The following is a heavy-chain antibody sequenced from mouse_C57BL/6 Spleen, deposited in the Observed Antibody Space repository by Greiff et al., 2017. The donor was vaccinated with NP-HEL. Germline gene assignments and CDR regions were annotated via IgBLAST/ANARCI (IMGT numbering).Heavy chain of an antibody. CDR3: ARVTGRYFDV. J-gene: IGHJ1*03. D-gene: IGHD4-1*01. CDR1: GYSITSGYY. Sequence: EVKLVESGPGLVKPSQSLSLTCSVTGYSITSGYYWNWIRQFPGNKLEWMGYISYDGSNNYNPSLKNRISITRDTSKNQFFLKLNSVTTEDTATYYCARVTGRYFDVWGTGTTVTVSS. CDR2: ISYDGSN. V-gene: IGHV3-6*01.